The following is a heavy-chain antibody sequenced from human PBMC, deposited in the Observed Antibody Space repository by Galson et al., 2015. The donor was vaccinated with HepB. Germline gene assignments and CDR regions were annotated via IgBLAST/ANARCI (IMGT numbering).Heavy chain of an antibody. V-gene: IGHV3-7*01. D-gene: IGHD4-17*01. CDR3: ARAIYGDWGSDAFDI. Sequence: SLRLSCAASGFTVNSHYYMSWVRQAPGKGLEWVANIKQDGSEKHYVDSVKGRFTISRDNVQNSLYLQISSLRAEDTAVYYCARAIYGDWGSDAFDIWGQGTMVTVSS. J-gene: IGHJ3*02. CDR1: GFTVNSHYY. CDR2: IKQDGSEK.